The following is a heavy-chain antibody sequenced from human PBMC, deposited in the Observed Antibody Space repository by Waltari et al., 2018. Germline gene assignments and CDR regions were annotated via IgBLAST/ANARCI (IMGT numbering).Heavy chain of an antibody. CDR2: IFYGGST. CDR3: ARHLGGTYHFDS. J-gene: IGHJ4*02. D-gene: IGHD1-26*01. V-gene: IGHV4-39*01. CDR1: GGSISSGSFY. Sequence: QLQLQESGPGLVKPPETLSLTCPVSGGSISSGSFYWGWIRQSPEKGLEWIGSIFYGGSTYDNPSLKSRVTMSIDTSRNQFSLKLNSVTAADTAVYYCARHLGGTYHFDSWGQGTLVTVSS.